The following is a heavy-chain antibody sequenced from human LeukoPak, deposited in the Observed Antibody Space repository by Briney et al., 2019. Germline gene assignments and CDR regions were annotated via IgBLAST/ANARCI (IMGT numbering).Heavy chain of an antibody. V-gene: IGHV1-46*01. J-gene: IGHJ4*02. CDR2: INPTGGNT. CDR1: GYTFTSYY. Sequence: ASVKVSCKASGYTFTSYYMHWVRQAPGQGLEWMGLINPTGGNTGYAQKFQGRVTMTRDTSTSTAYMELSSQRSEDIDVYYCAIPKDIVVVVAATRGSYYFDYWGQGTLVTVSS. CDR3: AIPKDIVVVVAATRGSYYFDY. D-gene: IGHD2-15*01.